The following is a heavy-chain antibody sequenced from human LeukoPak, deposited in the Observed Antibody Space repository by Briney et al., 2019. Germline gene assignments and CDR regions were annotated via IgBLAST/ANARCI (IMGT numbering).Heavy chain of an antibody. CDR3: AKGPSSWYSYYYYMDV. D-gene: IGHD6-13*01. V-gene: IGHV3-23*01. Sequence: PGGSLRLSCAASGFTFSSYAMSWVRQAPGKGLEWVSAISGSGGSTYYAASVKGRFTISRDNSKNTLYLQMNSLRAEDTAVYYCAKGPSSWYSYYYYMDVWGKGTTVTVSS. CDR2: ISGSGGST. CDR1: GFTFSSYA. J-gene: IGHJ6*03.